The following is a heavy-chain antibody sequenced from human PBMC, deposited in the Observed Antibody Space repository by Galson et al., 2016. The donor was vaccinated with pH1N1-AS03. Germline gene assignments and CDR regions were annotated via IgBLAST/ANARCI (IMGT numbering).Heavy chain of an antibody. V-gene: IGHV3-7*04. CDR1: GFTFSSYW. Sequence: SLRLSCAASGFTFSSYWMSWVRQAPGKGLEWVANIKEDGSEKYYVDSVKGRFTISRDNGKNSLYLQMSSLIAEDTAVYFCARAGIAASYFHYYYLDVWGKGATVTVSS. CDR2: IKEDGSEK. D-gene: IGHD6-25*01. J-gene: IGHJ6*03. CDR3: ARAGIAASYFHYYYLDV.